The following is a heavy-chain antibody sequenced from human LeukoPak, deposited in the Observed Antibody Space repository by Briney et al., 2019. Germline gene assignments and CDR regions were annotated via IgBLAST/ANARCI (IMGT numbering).Heavy chain of an antibody. J-gene: IGHJ3*01. CDR2: IYYSGST. V-gene: IGHV4-59*01. CDR1: GGSISSYY. CDR3: ARVPNDYGV. D-gene: IGHD4-17*01. Sequence: SETLSLTRIVSGGSISSYYWSWIRQPPGKGLEWIGYIYYSGSTNYNPSLKSRVTISVDTSKNQFSLKLSSVTAADTAVYYCARVPNDYGVWGQGTMVTVSS.